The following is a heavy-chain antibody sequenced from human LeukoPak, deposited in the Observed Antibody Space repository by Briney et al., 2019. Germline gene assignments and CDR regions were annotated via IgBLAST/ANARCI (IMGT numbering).Heavy chain of an antibody. V-gene: IGHV4-34*01. CDR2: IDHRGSA. CDR3: TSLFSASGTFDS. Sequence: SETLSLSCTVHGASLSDYYWTWIRQSPEKGLECVGAIDHRGSASYNPSLESRDTISLDTSKNQFSLNLASVTAADTAVYYCTSLFSASGTFDSWGQGTLVAVSS. D-gene: IGHD3-10*01. J-gene: IGHJ4*02. CDR1: GASLSDYY.